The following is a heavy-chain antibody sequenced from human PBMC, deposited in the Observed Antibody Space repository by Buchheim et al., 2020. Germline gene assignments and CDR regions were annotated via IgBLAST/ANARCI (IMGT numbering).Heavy chain of an antibody. J-gene: IGHJ4*02. D-gene: IGHD4-17*01. CDR1: GGSISSSSYY. Sequence: QLQLQESGPGLVKPSETLSLTCTVSGGSISSSSYYWGWIRQTPGKGLEWIGSIYYSGSTYYNPSLKSRVTISVEPSKNQFSLKLSSVTAADTAVYYCAREGSTVTKAPSTDYWGQGTL. V-gene: IGHV4-39*07. CDR3: AREGSTVTKAPSTDY. CDR2: IYYSGST.